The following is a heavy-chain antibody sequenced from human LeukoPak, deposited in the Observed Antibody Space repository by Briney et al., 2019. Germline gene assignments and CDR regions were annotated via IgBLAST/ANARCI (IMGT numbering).Heavy chain of an antibody. V-gene: IGHV4-39*07. J-gene: IGHJ4*02. Sequence: PSETLSLTCTVSGGSISSSSYYWTWIRQPPGKGPEWIGEINYSGRTNYNPSLKSRVTISVDTSRNQFSLKVSSVTAADPAVYYCARGPSERYYESSGYYYFDYWGQGTLVTVSS. CDR2: INYSGRT. D-gene: IGHD3-22*01. CDR1: GGSISSSSYY. CDR3: ARGPSERYYESSGYYYFDY.